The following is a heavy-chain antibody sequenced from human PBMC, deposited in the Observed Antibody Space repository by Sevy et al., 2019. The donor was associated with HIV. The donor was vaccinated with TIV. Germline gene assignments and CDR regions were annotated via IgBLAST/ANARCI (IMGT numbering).Heavy chain of an antibody. CDR3: ARIRGFGEVSGYYGMDV. CDR1: GFSLSTSGMC. V-gene: IGHV2-70*01. CDR2: IDWDDDK. J-gene: IGHJ6*02. D-gene: IGHD3-10*01. Sequence: SGPTLVNPTQTLTLTCTFSGFSLSTSGMCVSWIRQPPGKALEWLALIDWDDDKYYSTSLKTRLTISKDTSKNQVVLTMTNMDPVDTATYYCARIRGFGEVSGYYGMDVWGQGTTVTVSS.